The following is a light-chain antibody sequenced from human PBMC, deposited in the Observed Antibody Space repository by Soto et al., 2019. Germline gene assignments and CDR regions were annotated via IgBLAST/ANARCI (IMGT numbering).Light chain of an antibody. CDR1: SSDVGSSNL. Sequence: QSALTQPASVSGSPGQSITISCTGTSSDVGSSNLVSWYQHHPGKAPKLMIYEANMRPSGVSNRFSGSKSGNTASLTISGLQAEDEADYHCCSFAGSSTYVVFGGGTKVTVL. CDR2: EAN. V-gene: IGLV2-23*01. CDR3: CSFAGSSTYVV. J-gene: IGLJ2*01.